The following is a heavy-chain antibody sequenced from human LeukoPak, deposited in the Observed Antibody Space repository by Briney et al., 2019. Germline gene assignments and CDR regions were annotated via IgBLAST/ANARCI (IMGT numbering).Heavy chain of an antibody. CDR1: GFIFSDYG. J-gene: IGHJ3*02. Sequence: GGSLRLSCGVSGFIFSDYGMHWVRQAPGKGLEWVASIRFDGSNNYYADSVKGRFTISRDNSRNTLYLQMTSLRPEDTALYYCAREYSSGWNDAFDIWGQGTMVTVSS. CDR2: IRFDGSNN. D-gene: IGHD6-19*01. V-gene: IGHV3-30*02. CDR3: AREYSSGWNDAFDI.